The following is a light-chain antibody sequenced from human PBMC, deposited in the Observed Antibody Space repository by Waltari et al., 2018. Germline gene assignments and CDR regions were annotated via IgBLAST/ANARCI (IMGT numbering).Light chain of an antibody. J-gene: IGLJ3*02. Sequence: SYEVTQPPSVSVSPGQTASISCSGDALAKQSAYWYQQKPGQAPVLVMYKDTERPSGIPERFSGSSSETSVTLTISAVQTEDEADYYCQSADSSGTSWVFGGGTKLTVL. CDR3: QSADSSGTSWV. V-gene: IGLV3-25*03. CDR1: ALAKQS. CDR2: KDT.